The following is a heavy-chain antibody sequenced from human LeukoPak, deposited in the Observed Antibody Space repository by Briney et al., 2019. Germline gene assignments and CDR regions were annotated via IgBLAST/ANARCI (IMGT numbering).Heavy chain of an antibody. CDR2: IYPGDSNT. Sequence: GESLKIYCNGHGYSFTRFWIGWARQITGQGMEWMGIIYPGDSNTRYSPTFQGHVTISGDKSISTAYLQWSSLKASDTAMYDCARLHSGSYYDYYYYMDVWGKGTTVTVSS. CDR3: ARLHSGSYYDYYYYMDV. V-gene: IGHV5-51*01. J-gene: IGHJ6*03. D-gene: IGHD1-26*01. CDR1: GYSFTRFW.